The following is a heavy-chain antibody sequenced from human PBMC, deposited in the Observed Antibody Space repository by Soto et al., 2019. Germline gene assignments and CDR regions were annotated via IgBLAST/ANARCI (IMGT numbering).Heavy chain of an antibody. CDR1: GGSINYYY. V-gene: IGHV4-59*01. CDR3: ARCLKYSSPDY. D-gene: IGHD6-13*01. Sequence: SETLSLTCTVSGGSINYYYCSWSRQPPGKGLEWIGYIYSSGSTNYNPSLKSRVTISVDTSKNQFSLRLSSVTVADTAVYYCARCLKYSSPDYWGQGTLVIVSS. CDR2: IYSSGST. J-gene: IGHJ4*02.